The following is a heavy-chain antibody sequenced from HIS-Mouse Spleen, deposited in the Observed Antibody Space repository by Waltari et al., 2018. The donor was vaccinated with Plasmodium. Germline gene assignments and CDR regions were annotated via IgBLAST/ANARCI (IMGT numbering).Heavy chain of an antibody. CDR1: GYTFTGYY. D-gene: IGHD6-13*01. J-gene: IGHJ1*01. CDR3: ARVLGYKAAAGTFVEYFQH. V-gene: IGHV1-2*02. Sequence: QVQLVQSGAEVKKPGASVKVSCKASGYTFTGYYMNWVRQAPGQGLEWLGSINPNSCGTNYAQKIQGRVPMTRDTSISTAYMELSRLGSDDTAVYYCARVLGYKAAAGTFVEYFQHWGQGTLVTVSS. CDR2: INPNSCGT.